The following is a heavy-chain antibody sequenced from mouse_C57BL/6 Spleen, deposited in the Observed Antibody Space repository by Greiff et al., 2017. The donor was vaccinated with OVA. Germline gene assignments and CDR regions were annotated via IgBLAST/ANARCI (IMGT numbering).Heavy chain of an antibody. Sequence: QVQLQQPGPELVKPGASVKLSCKASGYTFTSYWMHWVKQRPGQGLEWIGNINPSNGGTNYNEKFKSKATLTVDKSSSTAYMQLSSLTSEDSAVYYCARDRQPYYAMDYWGQGTSVTVSS. CDR1: GYTFTSYW. J-gene: IGHJ4*01. D-gene: IGHD3-2*01. V-gene: IGHV1-53*01. CDR2: INPSNGGT. CDR3: ARDRQPYYAMDY.